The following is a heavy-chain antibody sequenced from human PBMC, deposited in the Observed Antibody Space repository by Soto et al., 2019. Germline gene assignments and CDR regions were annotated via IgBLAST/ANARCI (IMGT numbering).Heavy chain of an antibody. Sequence: GGSLTLSCAASGFTFSSYAMSWVRQAPGQGLEWVSAISGSGGSTYYADSVKGRFTISRDNSKNTLYLQMNSLRAEDTAVYYCANAVYRSSSWKRAYCYGMDVWGQGTRFTVAS. CDR1: GFTFSSYA. CDR3: ANAVYRSSSWKRAYCYGMDV. CDR2: ISGSGGST. V-gene: IGHV3-23*01. D-gene: IGHD6-13*01. J-gene: IGHJ6*02.